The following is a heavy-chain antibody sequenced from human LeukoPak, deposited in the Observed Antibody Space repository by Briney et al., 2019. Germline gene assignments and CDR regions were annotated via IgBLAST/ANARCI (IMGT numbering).Heavy chain of an antibody. Sequence: GGSLRLSCAASGFSFSSYGIHWVRQAPGKGLEWVAVTSSDLNVKLYADSVKGRFTISRDNSRSTLYLQMNSLRPEDTAIYYCAREGYYGSGSPPSLYFDYWGQGTLVTVSS. D-gene: IGHD3-10*01. V-gene: IGHV3-30*03. CDR1: GFSFSSYG. CDR3: AREGYYGSGSPPSLYFDY. J-gene: IGHJ4*02. CDR2: TSSDLNVK.